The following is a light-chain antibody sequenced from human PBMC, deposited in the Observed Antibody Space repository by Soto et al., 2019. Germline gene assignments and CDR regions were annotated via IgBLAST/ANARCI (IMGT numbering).Light chain of an antibody. CDR3: QQYGSSVYT. CDR2: GAF. V-gene: IGKV3D-15*01. Sequence: EIVMTQSPATLSVSPGERATLSCGASQRMSSNLAWYQQKPGQAPRLLIYGAFTRAAGIPDRFSGSGSGTDFTLTITRLDPEDFAIYYCQQYGSSVYTFGQGTKVDIK. J-gene: IGKJ2*01. CDR1: QRMSSN.